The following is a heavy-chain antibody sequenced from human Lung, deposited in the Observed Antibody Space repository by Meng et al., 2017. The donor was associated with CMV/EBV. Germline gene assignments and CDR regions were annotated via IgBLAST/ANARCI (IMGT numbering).Heavy chain of an antibody. CDR1: GGTFASHT. D-gene: IGHD2-2*01. CDR3: ASGDCNGNSCHSAFDM. V-gene: IGHV1-69*02. CDR2: IITFLDRT. Sequence: SVXVSXXTTGGTFASHTISWVRQAPGQRLEWMGRIITFLDRTNYAEMFQGRISITADKSSSTAYMELKSLKSEDTAVYYCASGDCNGNSCHSAFDMWGQGTRVTVSS. J-gene: IGHJ3*02.